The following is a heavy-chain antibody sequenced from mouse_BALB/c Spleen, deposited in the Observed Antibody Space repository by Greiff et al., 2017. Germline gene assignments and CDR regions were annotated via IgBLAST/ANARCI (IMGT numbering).Heavy chain of an antibody. V-gene: IGHV14-1*02. CDR2: IDPENGNT. CDR3: ARLDYYGYVYAMDY. D-gene: IGHD1-2*01. Sequence: EVQLQQSGPEVVRPGVSVKISCKGSGYTFTDYAMHWVKQRPEQGLEWIGWIDPENGNTIYDPKFQGKASITADTSSNTAYLQLSSLTSEDTAVYYCARLDYYGYVYAMDYWGQGTSVTVSS. CDR1: GYTFTDYA. J-gene: IGHJ4*01.